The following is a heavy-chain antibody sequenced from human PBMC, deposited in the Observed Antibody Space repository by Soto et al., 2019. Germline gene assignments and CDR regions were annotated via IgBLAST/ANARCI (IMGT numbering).Heavy chain of an antibody. CDR3: ATSGGYSSGWFNYYYYGMDV. CDR2: IYYSGST. D-gene: IGHD6-19*01. J-gene: IGHJ6*02. V-gene: IGHV4-59*05. CDR1: GGSISSYY. Sequence: SETLSLTCTVSGGSISSYYWSWIRQPPGKGLEWIGSIYYSGSTYYNPSLKSRVTISVDTSKNQFSLKLSSVTAADTAVYYCATSGGYSSGWFNYYYYGMDVWGQGTTVTVSS.